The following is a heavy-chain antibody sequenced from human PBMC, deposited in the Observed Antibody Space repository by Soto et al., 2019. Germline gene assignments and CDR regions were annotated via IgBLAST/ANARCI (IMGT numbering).Heavy chain of an antibody. CDR3: AKEGDY. Sequence: QVQLVESGGGVVQPGRSLRLSCAASGFTFSSYGMHWVRQAPGKGLEWVAVISYDGSNKYYADSVKGRFTISRDNSKNTLYLQMNSLRAEDTAVYYGAKEGDYWGQGNLVNVSS. J-gene: IGHJ4*02. CDR2: ISYDGSNK. V-gene: IGHV3-30*18. CDR1: GFTFSSYG.